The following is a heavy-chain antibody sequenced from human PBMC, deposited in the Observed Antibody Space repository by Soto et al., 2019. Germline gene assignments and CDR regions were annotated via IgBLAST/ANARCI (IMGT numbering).Heavy chain of an antibody. CDR2: IIPLHNTS. CDR1: GGAFTNYS. V-gene: IGHV1-69*06. Sequence: QVQLLQSGAEGKKPGSSVKVSCKVSGGAFTNYSLNWVRHAPGQGLEWLGGIIPLHNTSNYSLKLLGRGSDTADISSNTVYMDLSGLTSDDTATYYCAIWSNWNPLYYRGMDVWGQGTTVTVSS. J-gene: IGHJ6*02. D-gene: IGHD1-20*01. CDR3: AIWSNWNPLYYRGMDV.